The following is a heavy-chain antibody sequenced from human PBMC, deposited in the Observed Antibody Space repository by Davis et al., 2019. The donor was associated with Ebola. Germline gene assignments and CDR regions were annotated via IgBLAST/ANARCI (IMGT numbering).Heavy chain of an antibody. Sequence: AASVKVSCKASVGTFSTYDINWVRQAPGQGLEWMGRIIPMVGTATYAQKFQDRVTITAEKSTSTAYMEMSGLRSEDTAVYYCARDLGRYDDHWGQGTLVTVSS. CDR1: VGTFSTYD. D-gene: IGHD1-26*01. J-gene: IGHJ4*02. V-gene: IGHV1-69*04. CDR3: ARDLGRYDDH. CDR2: IIPMVGTA.